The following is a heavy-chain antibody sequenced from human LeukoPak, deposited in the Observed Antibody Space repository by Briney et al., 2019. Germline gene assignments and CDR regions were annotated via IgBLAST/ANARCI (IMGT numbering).Heavy chain of an antibody. V-gene: IGHV1-2*02. J-gene: IGHJ4*02. Sequence: VRVSCKASGYTFTGYYMHWVRQAPGQGREWMGWINPNSGGTNYAQKFQGRVTMTRDTSISTAYMELSRLRSDDTAVYYCARYSGSIAVAGTDYWGQGTLVTVSS. CDR2: INPNSGGT. CDR3: ARYSGSIAVAGTDY. D-gene: IGHD6-19*01. CDR1: GYTFTGYY.